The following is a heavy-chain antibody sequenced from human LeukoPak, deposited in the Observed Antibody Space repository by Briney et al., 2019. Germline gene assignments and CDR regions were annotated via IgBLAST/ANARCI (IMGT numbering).Heavy chain of an antibody. J-gene: IGHJ5*02. Sequence: SETLSLTCTVSGGSISSYYWSCIRQPPGKGLEWIGYVYYSGSTNYNPSLKSRVTISVDTSKNQCSLKLSSVTAAETAVYYCARRGTSTGQTRWFAPWGEGTPVSVSP. V-gene: IGHV4-59*08. D-gene: IGHD4-17*01. CDR2: VYYSGST. CDR3: ARRGTSTGQTRWFAP. CDR1: GGSISSYY.